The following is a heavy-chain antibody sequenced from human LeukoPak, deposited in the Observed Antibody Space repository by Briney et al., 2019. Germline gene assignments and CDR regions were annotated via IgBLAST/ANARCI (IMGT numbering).Heavy chain of an antibody. CDR1: GGSISSSSYY. J-gene: IGHJ4*02. CDR2: IYYSGST. CDR3: ARGFYSYSTNLDY. Sequence: SETLSLTCTVSGGSISSSSYYWGWIRQPPGKGLEWIGSIYYSGSTYYNPSLKSRVTISVDTSKNQFSLKLSSVTAADTAVYYCARGFYSYSTNLDYWGQGTLVTVSS. D-gene: IGHD6-13*01. V-gene: IGHV4-39*07.